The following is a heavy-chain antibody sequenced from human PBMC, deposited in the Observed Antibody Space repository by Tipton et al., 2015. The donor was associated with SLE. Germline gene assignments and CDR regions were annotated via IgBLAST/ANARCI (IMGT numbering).Heavy chain of an antibody. V-gene: IGHV4-61*02. Sequence: TLSLTCTVSGGSISSGGYYWSWIRQPAGKGLEWIGRIYSSGSTNYNPSLKSRVAISVDMSKNHFSLELSSVTAADTAVYYCARLGYYDFWSGHPNPNNWIDPWGQGTLVTVSS. J-gene: IGHJ5*02. CDR1: GGSISSGGYY. D-gene: IGHD3-3*01. CDR3: ARLGYYDFWSGHPNPNNWIDP. CDR2: IYSSGST.